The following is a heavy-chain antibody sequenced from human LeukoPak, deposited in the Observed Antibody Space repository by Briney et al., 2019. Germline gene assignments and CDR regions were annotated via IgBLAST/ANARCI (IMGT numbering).Heavy chain of an antibody. Sequence: SETLSLTCTVSDVSVTTRDSYWGWIRQPPGKGLEWIGSAYYSGSTYFNPSLKSRLSISVDTSKNQSSLRLTSVTAADTAVYYCVRDSPYSSGWYRFFDLWGRGTLVTVTS. CDR1: DVSVTTRDSY. V-gene: IGHV4-39*07. CDR2: AYYSGST. CDR3: VRDSPYSSGWYRFFDL. J-gene: IGHJ2*01. D-gene: IGHD6-19*01.